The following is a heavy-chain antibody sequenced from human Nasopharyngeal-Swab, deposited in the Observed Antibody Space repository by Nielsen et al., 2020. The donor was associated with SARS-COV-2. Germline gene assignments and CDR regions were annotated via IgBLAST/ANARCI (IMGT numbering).Heavy chain of an antibody. Sequence: ASVKVSCKASGYTFTSYGISWVRQAPGQGLEWMGWSRAYNGNTNYAQKLQGRVTITADKSTSTAYMELSSLRSEDTAVYYCAKDASRITIFGVVSHFDYWGQGTLVTVSS. J-gene: IGHJ4*02. CDR2: SRAYNGNT. D-gene: IGHD3-3*01. CDR3: AKDASRITIFGVVSHFDY. V-gene: IGHV1-18*01. CDR1: GYTFTSYG.